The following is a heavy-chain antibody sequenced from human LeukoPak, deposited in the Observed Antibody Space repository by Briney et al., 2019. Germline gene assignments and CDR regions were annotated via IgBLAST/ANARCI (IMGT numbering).Heavy chain of an antibody. CDR1: GFTSSSYS. D-gene: IGHD6-13*01. CDR3: ARAAIAATGKYWFDP. V-gene: IGHV3-21*01. CDR2: ISGSSSYI. J-gene: IGHJ5*02. Sequence: GGSLRLSCAASGFTSSSYSMNWVRQAPGKGLEWVSSISGSSSYIYYADSVKGRFTISRDNAKNSLYLQMNSLRAEDTAVYYCARAAIAATGKYWFDPWGQGTLVTVPS.